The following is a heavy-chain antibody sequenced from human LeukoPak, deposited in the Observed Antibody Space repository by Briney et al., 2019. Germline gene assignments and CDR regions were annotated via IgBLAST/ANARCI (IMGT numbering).Heavy chain of an antibody. CDR2: IYHSGST. J-gene: IGHJ4*02. V-gene: IGHV4-30-2*01. D-gene: IGHD1-20*01. CDR1: GSSISSGGYH. CDR3: ARGLVITGIKGTSSREYYFDY. Sequence: SETLSLTCTVSGSSISSGGYHWSWIRQPPGKGLEWIGYIYHSGSTYYNPSLKSRVTISVDRSKNQFSLKLSSVTAADTAVYYCARGLVITGIKGTSSREYYFDYWGQGTLVTVSS.